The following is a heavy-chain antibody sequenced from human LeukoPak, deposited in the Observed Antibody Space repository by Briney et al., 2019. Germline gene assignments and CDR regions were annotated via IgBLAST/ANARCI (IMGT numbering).Heavy chain of an antibody. CDR2: IYYSGNT. V-gene: IGHV4-39*07. D-gene: IGHD6-19*01. CDR1: GGSIRTTSSY. Sequence: SETLSLTCTVSGGSIRTTSSYWTWIRQPPGKGLEWIGNIYYSGNTYFNPSLKSRLTVSVDTSTNQFSLKLSSVTAADTAVYYCARDHQGSSGWYGLFDYWGQGTLVTVSS. J-gene: IGHJ4*02. CDR3: ARDHQGSSGWYGLFDY.